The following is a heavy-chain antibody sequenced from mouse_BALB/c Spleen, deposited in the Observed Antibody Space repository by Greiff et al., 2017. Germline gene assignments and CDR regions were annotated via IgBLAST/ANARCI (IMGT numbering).Heavy chain of an antibody. V-gene: IGHV5-12-1*01. CDR3: ARHRTTVVRYLDV. Sequence: DVMLVEAGGGLVKPGGSLKLSCAASGFAFSCYDLSWVRQTPEKRLEWVAYIRSGGGSTYSPDTVKGRFTISRDNDKNTLYLQMSSMKSEETAVYYCARHRTTVVRYLDVWGAGTSVTVSS. J-gene: IGHJ1*01. CDR1: GFAFSCYD. CDR2: IRSGGGST. D-gene: IGHD1-1*01.